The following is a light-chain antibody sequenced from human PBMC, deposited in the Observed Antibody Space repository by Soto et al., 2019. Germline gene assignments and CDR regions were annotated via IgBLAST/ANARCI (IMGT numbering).Light chain of an antibody. V-gene: IGKV3-15*01. Sequence: EIVMTQSPVTLSVSPGERATLSCRASQSVSSNLAWYQQKPGQAPRLLIYGASSRATGVPARFSGSGSGTEFTLPISSLRSEDFSCYYCQHYNNWPPWTFGQGTKVEIK. CDR3: QHYNNWPPWT. CDR2: GAS. CDR1: QSVSSN. J-gene: IGKJ1*01.